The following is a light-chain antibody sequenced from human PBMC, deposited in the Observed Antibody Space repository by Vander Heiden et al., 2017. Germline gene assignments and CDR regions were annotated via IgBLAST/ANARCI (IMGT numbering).Light chain of an antibody. CDR3: QQYGSSPWT. CDR1: QSVSSSY. J-gene: IGKJ1*01. Sequence: EIVLTQSPGTLSLSPGERATLSCRASQSVSSSYLAWYQQKPGQAPRLLIYAAPRRATGIPDRFSGSGSGTDFTLTISRLEPEDFAVYYCQQYGSSPWTFGQGTNVEIK. CDR2: AAP. V-gene: IGKV3-20*01.